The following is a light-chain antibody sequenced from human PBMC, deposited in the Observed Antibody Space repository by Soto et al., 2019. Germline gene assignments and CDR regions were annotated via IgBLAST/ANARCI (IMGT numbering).Light chain of an antibody. CDR2: SNR. V-gene: IGLV1-44*01. J-gene: IGLJ2*01. CDR3: AAWDDSLNGAF. Sequence: QSVLTQPPSASGTPGQRVTISCSGSSSNIGGNTVHWYRQLPGTAPKLLIYSNRQRPSGVPDRFSGSKSGTSASLAISGLQSDDEADYYCAAWDDSLNGAFFGGGTKLTVL. CDR1: SSNIGGNT.